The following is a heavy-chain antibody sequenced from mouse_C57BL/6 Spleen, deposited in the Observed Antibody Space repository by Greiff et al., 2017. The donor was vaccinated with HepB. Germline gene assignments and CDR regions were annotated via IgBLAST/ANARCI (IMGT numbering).Heavy chain of an antibody. CDR1: GYTFTSYW. CDR3: AREETAQAWYFDV. CDR2: IYPGSGST. Sequence: QVQLKQPGAELVKPGASVKMSCKASGYTFTSYWITWVKQRPGQGLEWIGDIYPGSGSTNYNEKFKSKATLTVDTSSSTAYMQLSSLTSEDSAVYYCAREETAQAWYFDVWGTGTTVTVSS. D-gene: IGHD3-2*02. V-gene: IGHV1-55*01. J-gene: IGHJ1*03.